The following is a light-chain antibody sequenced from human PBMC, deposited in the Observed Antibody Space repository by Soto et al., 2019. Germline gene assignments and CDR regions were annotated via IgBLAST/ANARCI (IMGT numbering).Light chain of an antibody. V-gene: IGKV1-8*01. CDR3: HQYYSYPYT. Sequence: AIRMTQSPSSLSASTGDRVTITCRASQGISSYLAWYQQKPGKAPKLLIYAAYTVQSGVPSRFSGSGSGTDFTLTISCLQSEDFATYYCHQYYSYPYTFGQGTKLEIK. J-gene: IGKJ2*01. CDR1: QGISSY. CDR2: AAY.